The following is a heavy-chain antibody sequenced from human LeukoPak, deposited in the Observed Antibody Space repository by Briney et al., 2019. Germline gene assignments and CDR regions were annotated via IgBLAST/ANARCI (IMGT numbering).Heavy chain of an antibody. CDR1: GFTVSSNY. J-gene: IGHJ4*02. V-gene: IGHV3-66*02. CDR3: ARVYPYTVHFDY. Sequence: TGGSLRLSCAASGFTVSSNYMSWVRQAPGKGLEWVSVIYSGGSTYYADSVKGRFTISRDNSKNTLYLQMNSLRAEDTAVYYCARVYPYTVHFDYWGQGTLVTVSS. CDR2: IYSGGST. D-gene: IGHD3-16*02.